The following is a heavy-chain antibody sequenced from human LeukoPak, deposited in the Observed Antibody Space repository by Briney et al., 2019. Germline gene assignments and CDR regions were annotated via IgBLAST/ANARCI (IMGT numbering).Heavy chain of an antibody. CDR3: ARATIQTTAAAAPGP. J-gene: IGHJ5*02. D-gene: IGHD2-2*01. CDR1: GYTFTNYY. V-gene: IGHV1-46*01. Sequence: ASVKVSCKASGYTFTNYYMHWVRQAPGQGLEWMGIINPSGGSTSYAQKFQGRVTMTRDTSTSTVYMDLSSLRSEDTAVYYCARATIQTTAAAAPGPWGQGTLVTVSS. CDR2: INPSGGST.